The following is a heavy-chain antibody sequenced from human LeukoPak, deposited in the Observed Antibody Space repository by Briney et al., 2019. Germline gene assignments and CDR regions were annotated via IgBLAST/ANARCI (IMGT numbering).Heavy chain of an antibody. Sequence: GGSLGLSCAASGFTFSSYAMSWVRQAPGKGLEWVSGISGSGGSTYYADSVKGRFTIFRDNSKNTLYLQMNSLRAEDTAVYHCANGWSPDYWGRGTLVTVSS. CDR2: ISGSGGST. CDR1: GFTFSSYA. D-gene: IGHD2-15*01. CDR3: ANGWSPDY. J-gene: IGHJ4*02. V-gene: IGHV3-23*01.